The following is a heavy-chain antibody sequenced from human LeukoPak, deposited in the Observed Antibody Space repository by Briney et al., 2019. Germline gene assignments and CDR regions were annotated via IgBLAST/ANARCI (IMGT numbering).Heavy chain of an antibody. CDR2: ISSGSTI. CDR3: ARDQEGPGGWYY. V-gene: IGHV3-48*03. J-gene: IGHJ4*02. Sequence: GGSLRLSCAASGFTFSSYEMNWVRQAPGKGLEWVSYISSGSTISYADSAKGRFTISRDNTKNSLYLQMNSLRAEDTAVYYCARDQEGPGGWYYWGQGTLVTVSS. D-gene: IGHD6-19*01. CDR1: GFTFSSYE.